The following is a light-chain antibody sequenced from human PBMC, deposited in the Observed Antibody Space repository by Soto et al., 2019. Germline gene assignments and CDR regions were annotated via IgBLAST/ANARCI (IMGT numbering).Light chain of an antibody. Sequence: QSVLTQPASVSGSPGQSITISCTGTSSDVGGYNYVSWYQQHPGKAPKLMIYDVSNRPSGVSNRFSCSKSGNTASLTISGLQAEDEADYYCSSYTSSSTLAVFGGGTQLTVL. CDR3: SSYTSSSTLAV. CDR2: DVS. CDR1: SSDVGGYNY. V-gene: IGLV2-14*01. J-gene: IGLJ7*01.